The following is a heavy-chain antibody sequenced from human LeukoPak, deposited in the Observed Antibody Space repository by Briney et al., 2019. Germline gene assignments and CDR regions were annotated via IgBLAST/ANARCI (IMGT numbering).Heavy chain of an antibody. CDR1: GFTFSRYW. V-gene: IGHV3-74*01. CDR3: AKETSSSSPRFDYYYYMDV. CDR2: ISSDGSST. D-gene: IGHD6-6*01. J-gene: IGHJ6*03. Sequence: GGSLRLSCAASGFTFSRYWMHWVRQAPGKGLVWVSRISSDGSSTTYADSVKGRFTISRDNAKNSLYLQMNSLRAEDTAVYYCAKETSSSSPRFDYYYYMDVWGKGTTVTVSS.